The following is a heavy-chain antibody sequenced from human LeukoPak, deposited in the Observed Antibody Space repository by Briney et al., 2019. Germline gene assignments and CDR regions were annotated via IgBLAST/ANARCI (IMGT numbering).Heavy chain of an antibody. J-gene: IGHJ4*02. CDR1: GFTVSSNY. CDR3: ARVVDTAMVFDY. V-gene: IGHV3-53*01. CDR2: IYSGGST. Sequence: PEGSLRLSCAASGFTVSSNYMSWVRQAPGKGLEWVSLIYSGGSTYYADSVKGRFTISRDNSKNTLYLQMNSLKAEDTAVYYCARVVDTAMVFDYWGQGTLVTVSS. D-gene: IGHD5-18*01.